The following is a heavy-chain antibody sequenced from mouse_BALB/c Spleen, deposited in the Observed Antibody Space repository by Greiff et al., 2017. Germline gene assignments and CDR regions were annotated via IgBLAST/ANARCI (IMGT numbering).Heavy chain of an antibody. CDR3: ARDGGLRCCFDY. J-gene: IGHJ2*01. V-gene: IGHV14-3*02. D-gene: IGHD2-4*01. CDR2: IDPANGNT. Sequence: EVQLQESGAELVKPGASVKLSCTASGFNIKDTYMHWVKQRPEQGLEWIGRIDPANGNTKYDPKFQGKATITADTSSNTAYLQLSSLTSEDTAVYYCARDGGLRCCFDYWGQGTTLTVSS. CDR1: GFNIKDTY.